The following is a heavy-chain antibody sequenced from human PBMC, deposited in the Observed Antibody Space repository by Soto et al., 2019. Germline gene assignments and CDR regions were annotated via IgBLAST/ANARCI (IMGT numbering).Heavy chain of an antibody. D-gene: IGHD4-17*01. CDR1: GFTFSGLG. Sequence: QVHLVESGGGVVQPGTSLRLSCEASGFTFSGLGMHWVRQTPGKGLEWVAVIWYDGSKEYFADCVKGRFTISRDNSKNALYLQMNSLRAEDSAIYYCARGRGGSYGGNSAHYDVWGQGTLVTVSS. V-gene: IGHV3-33*01. CDR2: IWYDGSKE. J-gene: IGHJ3*01. CDR3: ARGRGGSYGGNSAHYDV.